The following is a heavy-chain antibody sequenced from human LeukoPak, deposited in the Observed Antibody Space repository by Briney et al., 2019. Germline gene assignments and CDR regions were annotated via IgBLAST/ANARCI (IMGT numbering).Heavy chain of an antibody. Sequence: EASLKVSCKASGGTFSSYALSWVRQAPGQGLEWMGGIIPIFGTANYAQKFLGRVTITADESTYTAYMELSSLRSEDTAVYYCAREHYFDYWGQGTLVTASS. CDR1: GGTFSSYA. CDR3: AREHYFDY. J-gene: IGHJ4*02. V-gene: IGHV1-69*13. CDR2: IIPIFGTA.